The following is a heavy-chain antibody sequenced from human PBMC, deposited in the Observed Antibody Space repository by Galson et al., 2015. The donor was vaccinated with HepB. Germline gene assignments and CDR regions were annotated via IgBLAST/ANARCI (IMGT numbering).Heavy chain of an antibody. J-gene: IGHJ4*02. D-gene: IGHD1-26*01. V-gene: IGHV3-30-3*01. Sequence: SLRLSCAASGFTFSNYAMSWVRQAPGKGLEWVAVISYDGSNKYYADSVKGRFTISRDNSKNTLYLQMNSLRAEDTAVYYCARDSRRSVWDLGYWGQGTLVTVSS. CDR1: GFTFSNYA. CDR2: ISYDGSNK. CDR3: ARDSRRSVWDLGY.